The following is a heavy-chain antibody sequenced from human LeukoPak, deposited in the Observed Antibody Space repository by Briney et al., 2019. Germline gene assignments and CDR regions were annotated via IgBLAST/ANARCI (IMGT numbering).Heavy chain of an antibody. CDR2: IAATGT. V-gene: IGHV3-23*01. J-gene: IGHJ4*02. CDR1: GFTFSNFA. Sequence: PGGSLRLSCAASGFTFSNFAMSWVRQAPGQGLEWVSGIAATGTYYANSVEGRFTISRDNSKNTLYLQMNSLTVEDTAVYYCARSQSSSPIDYWGQGTLVTVSS. D-gene: IGHD6-13*01. CDR3: ARSQSSSPIDY.